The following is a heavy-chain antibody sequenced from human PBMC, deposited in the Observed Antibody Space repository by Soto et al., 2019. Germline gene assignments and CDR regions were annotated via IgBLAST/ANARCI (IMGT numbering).Heavy chain of an antibody. D-gene: IGHD6-13*01. V-gene: IGHV2-5*02. J-gene: IGHJ1*01. CDR3: VLRIAGSRYFQY. Sequence: QITLKESGPALVKPTQTLTLTCTFSGFSLSTSGVGVGWIPQPPGKALEWLGVIYWDDEKHCRPCLKSRLTITQDTSKNQADLIMTNMDPVDTAPYFCVLRIAGSRYFQYWGQGTLVTVSS. CDR2: IYWDDEK. CDR1: GFSLSTSGVG.